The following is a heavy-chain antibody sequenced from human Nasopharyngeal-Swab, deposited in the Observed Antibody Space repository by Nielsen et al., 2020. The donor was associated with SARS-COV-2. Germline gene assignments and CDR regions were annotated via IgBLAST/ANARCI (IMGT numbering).Heavy chain of an antibody. CDR1: GGTFSSYA. CDR2: IIPIFGTA. D-gene: IGHD5-18*01. J-gene: IGHJ4*02. CDR3: ARVAPLGPAMATAHFDH. Sequence: SVKVSCKASGGTFSSYAISWVRQAPGQGLEWMGGIIPIFGTANYAQKFQGRVTITADESTSTAYMELSSLRSEDTAVYYYARVAPLGPAMATAHFDHWGQGTLVTVSS. V-gene: IGHV1-69*13.